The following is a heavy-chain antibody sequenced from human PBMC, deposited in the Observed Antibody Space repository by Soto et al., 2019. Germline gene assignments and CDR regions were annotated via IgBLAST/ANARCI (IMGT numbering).Heavy chain of an antibody. V-gene: IGHV3-23*01. D-gene: IGHD1-1*01. J-gene: IGHJ4*02. CDR1: GFTFNAYS. CDR2: ISTTGGST. CDR3: ARPVGAIYNCRY. Sequence: DVQLLESGGSLVQPGGSLRLSCAASGFTFNAYSLSWVRQAPGKGLQWVSAISTTGGSTYYADSVKGRFTISRDNSQNTLALQMNNLRAEDTSVYYCARPVGAIYNCRYWGQGTLVTVSS.